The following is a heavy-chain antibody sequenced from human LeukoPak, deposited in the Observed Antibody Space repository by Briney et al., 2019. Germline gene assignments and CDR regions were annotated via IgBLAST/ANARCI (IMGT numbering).Heavy chain of an antibody. Sequence: GSVKVSCKASGYTFTGYYMHWVRQAPGQGLEWMGWINPNSGGTNYAQKFQGRVTMTRDTSISTAYMELSRLRSDDTAVYYCARSITIFGVADNWFDPWGQGTLVTVSP. CDR2: INPNSGGT. J-gene: IGHJ5*02. CDR3: ARSITIFGVADNWFDP. CDR1: GYTFTGYY. D-gene: IGHD3-3*01. V-gene: IGHV1-2*02.